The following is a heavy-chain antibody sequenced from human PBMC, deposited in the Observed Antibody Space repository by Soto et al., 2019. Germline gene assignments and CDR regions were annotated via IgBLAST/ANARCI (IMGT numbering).Heavy chain of an antibody. D-gene: IGHD4-17*01. J-gene: IGHJ4*01. CDR3: ARVVKAGDYGDSGRYSFDY. CDR1: GYTFTYYE. Sequence: ASVKVSCKASGYTFTYYEITWVRQPPGKGLAWMGWISSYSGNTNYAQKLQGRLTMTTDTSTNTAYIELRSLRSDDTAVYYCARVVKAGDYGDSGRYSFDYWGHGTLVTVSS. CDR2: ISSYSGNT. V-gene: IGHV1-18*04.